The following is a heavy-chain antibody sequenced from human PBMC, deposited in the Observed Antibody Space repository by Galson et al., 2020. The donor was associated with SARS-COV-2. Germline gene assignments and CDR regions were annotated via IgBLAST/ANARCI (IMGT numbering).Heavy chain of an antibody. V-gene: IGHV4-59*01. Sequence: SETLSLTCTVSGGSIRSYYWSWIRQPPGKGLEWIGYIYYSGSTNYNPSLKSRVTISVDTSKHQFSLKLFSVTAADTAVYYCARDRSSGGNYHLDYWGQGTLVTVSS. CDR1: GGSIRSYY. CDR2: IYYSGST. J-gene: IGHJ4*02. CDR3: ARDRSSGGNYHLDY. D-gene: IGHD2-15*01.